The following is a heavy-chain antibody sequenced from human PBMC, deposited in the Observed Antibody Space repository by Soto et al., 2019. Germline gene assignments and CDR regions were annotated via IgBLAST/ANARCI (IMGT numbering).Heavy chain of an antibody. V-gene: IGHV3-23*01. Sequence: GGSLRLSCAASGFTFSSYAMNWVRQAPGKGLEWVSTIDYTGGTTDYAEPVKGRFAISRDDSNNMVYLQMNSLKIEDTAVYYCTTDSYSTIIIVRFDYWGHGTLVTVSS. CDR1: GFTFSSYA. CDR3: TTDSYSTIIIVRFDY. J-gene: IGHJ4*01. CDR2: IDYTGGTT. D-gene: IGHD3-22*01.